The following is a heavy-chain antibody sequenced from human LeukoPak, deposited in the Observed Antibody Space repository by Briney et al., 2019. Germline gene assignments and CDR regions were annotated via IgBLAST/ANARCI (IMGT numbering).Heavy chain of an antibody. D-gene: IGHD6-19*01. CDR3: ATARIAVAGIFFDY. CDR1: GYTLTELS. Sequence: ASVKVSCQVSGYTLTELSMHWVRQAPGKGLEWMGGFDPEDGETIYAQKFQGRVTMTEDTSTDTAYMELSSLRSEDTAVYYCATARIAVAGIFFDYWGQGTLVTVSS. V-gene: IGHV1-24*01. CDR2: FDPEDGET. J-gene: IGHJ4*02.